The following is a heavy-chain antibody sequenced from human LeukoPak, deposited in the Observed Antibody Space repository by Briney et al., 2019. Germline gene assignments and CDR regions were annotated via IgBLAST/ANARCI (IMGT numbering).Heavy chain of an antibody. CDR3: ARVVEWGATILWDY. CDR2: TYYRSKWYN. Sequence: SQTLSLTCAISGDSVSSNSAALNWIRQSPSRGLEWLVRTYYRSKWYNDYAVSVKSRITINPDTSKNQFSLQLNSVTPEDTAVYYCARVVEWGATILWDYWGQGTLVTVSS. J-gene: IGHJ4*02. V-gene: IGHV6-1*01. D-gene: IGHD1-26*01. CDR1: GDSVSSNSAA.